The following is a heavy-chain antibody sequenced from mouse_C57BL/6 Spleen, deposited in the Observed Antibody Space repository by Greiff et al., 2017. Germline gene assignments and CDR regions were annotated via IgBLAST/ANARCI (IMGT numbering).Heavy chain of an antibody. V-gene: IGHV5-16*01. J-gene: IGHJ3*01. CDR3: ARDPRYDGSSPWFAY. Sequence: EVQLVESEGGLVQPGSSMKLSCTASGFTFSDYYMAWVRQVPEKGLEWVANINYDGSSTYYLDSLKSRFIFSRDNAKNMLYLQMSSLKSEDTATYYCARDPRYDGSSPWFAYWGQGTLVTVSA. CDR2: INYDGSST. D-gene: IGHD1-1*01. CDR1: GFTFSDYY.